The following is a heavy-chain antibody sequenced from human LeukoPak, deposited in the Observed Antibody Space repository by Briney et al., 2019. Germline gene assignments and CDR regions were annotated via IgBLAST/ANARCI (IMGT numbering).Heavy chain of an antibody. J-gene: IGHJ5*02. CDR2: INPNSGGT. D-gene: IGHD4-17*01. V-gene: IGHV1-2*02. CDR1: GYIFTGYY. Sequence: ASVKVSCKASGYIFTGYYMHWVRQAPGQGLEWMGWINPNSGGTIYAQKFEGRVTMTRDTSISTAYMELSRLKSDDTAVYYCARDMTTVIHWFDPWGQGTLVTVSS. CDR3: ARDMTTVIHWFDP.